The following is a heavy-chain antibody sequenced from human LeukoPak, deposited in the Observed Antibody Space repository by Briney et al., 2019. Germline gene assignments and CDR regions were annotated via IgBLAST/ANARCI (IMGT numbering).Heavy chain of an antibody. V-gene: IGHV4-30-4*07. Sequence: SETLSLTCVVSGGSISSGGYSWNWIRQPPGKGLEWIGYIYNSGTTSYNPSLKSRVTMSVDTSKNQFSLKLSSVTAADTAVYYCAKLDPVIRLGFGYWGQGTLVTVSS. CDR2: IYNSGTT. CDR1: GGSISSGGYS. CDR3: AKLDPVIRLGFGY. D-gene: IGHD2/OR15-2a*01. J-gene: IGHJ4*02.